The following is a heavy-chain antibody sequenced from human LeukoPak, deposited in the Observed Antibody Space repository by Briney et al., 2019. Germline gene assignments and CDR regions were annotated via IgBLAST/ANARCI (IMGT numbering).Heavy chain of an antibody. CDR3: ARDRGFDY. V-gene: IGHV1-69*04. D-gene: IGHD3-10*01. CDR1: GGTFSSYA. CDR2: IIPMLGTV. Sequence: ASVKVSCKASGGTFSSYAINWVRQAPGQGLEWMGRIIPMLGTVNYAQKFQGRVTIIADKFTSTAYMELSSLRSEDTAMYYCARDRGFDYWGQGTLVTVSS. J-gene: IGHJ4*02.